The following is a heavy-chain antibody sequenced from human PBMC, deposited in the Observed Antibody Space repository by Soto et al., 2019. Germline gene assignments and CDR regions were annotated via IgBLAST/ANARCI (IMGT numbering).Heavy chain of an antibody. J-gene: IGHJ4*02. V-gene: IGHV1-69*02. CDR1: GGTFSSYT. Sequence: ASVKVSCKASGGTFSSYTISWVRQAPGQGLEWMGRIIPILGISNYAQKFQGSFTLTADKSTRPDFLELSSLGSEDTAVYYCARASLSKYGDSTPSFDYWGQGTLVTVSS. D-gene: IGHD4-17*01. CDR2: IIPILGIS. CDR3: ARASLSKYGDSTPSFDY.